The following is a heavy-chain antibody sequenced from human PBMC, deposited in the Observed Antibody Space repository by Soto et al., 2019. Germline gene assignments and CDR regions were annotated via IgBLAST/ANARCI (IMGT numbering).Heavy chain of an antibody. Sequence: QVQLVESGGGVVQPGRSLRLSCAASGFTFSSYGMHWVRQAPGKGLEWVAVISYDGSNKYYADSVKGRFTISRDNSKSTLYLQMNSLRAEDTAVYYCAKTWGDAFDIWGQGTMVTVSS. J-gene: IGHJ3*02. D-gene: IGHD1-26*01. CDR1: GFTFSSYG. V-gene: IGHV3-30*18. CDR2: ISYDGSNK. CDR3: AKTWGDAFDI.